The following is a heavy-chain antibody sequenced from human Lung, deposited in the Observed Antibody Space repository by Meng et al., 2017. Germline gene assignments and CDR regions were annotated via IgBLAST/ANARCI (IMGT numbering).Heavy chain of an antibody. CDR2: INPNSGDT. Sequence: VQRGQFGAEVKEPGASLRVSCKPSGYSFTAYYIHWVRQAPGQGLEWLGHINPNSGDTLYAQKFQGRVSMTGDTSISTAYVELSSLRSDDTAVYYCVRDENISLGKLFGDYWGQGTMVTVSS. CDR3: VRDENISLGKLFGDY. V-gene: IGHV1-2*06. J-gene: IGHJ4*02. CDR1: GYSFTAYY. D-gene: IGHD2-21*01.